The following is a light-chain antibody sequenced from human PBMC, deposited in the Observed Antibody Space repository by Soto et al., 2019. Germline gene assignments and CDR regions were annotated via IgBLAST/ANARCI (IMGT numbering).Light chain of an antibody. Sequence: QSVLTQPASVSGSPGQSITISCTGTSSDVGGYNYVSWYQQHPGKAPKLMIYDVSNRPSGVSNRFSGSKSGNTASLTMSGLQAEDDADYYCTSYTSSSTLVVFGGGTKLTVL. CDR1: SSDVGGYNY. CDR3: TSYTSSSTLVV. J-gene: IGLJ2*01. CDR2: DVS. V-gene: IGLV2-14*03.